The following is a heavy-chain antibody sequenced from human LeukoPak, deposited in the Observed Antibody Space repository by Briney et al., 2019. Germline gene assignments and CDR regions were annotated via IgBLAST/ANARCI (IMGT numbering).Heavy chain of an antibody. D-gene: IGHD6-13*01. Sequence: GGSLRLSCAVSGFTFSNYGMTWVRQAPGKGLEWVANIKQDGSEKYYVDSVKGRFTISRDNAKNSLYLQMNSLRAEDTAVYYCARARSRAAAAGTPNWFDPWGQGTLVTVSS. CDR1: GFTFSNYG. J-gene: IGHJ5*02. CDR2: IKQDGSEK. CDR3: ARARSRAAAAGTPNWFDP. V-gene: IGHV3-7*01.